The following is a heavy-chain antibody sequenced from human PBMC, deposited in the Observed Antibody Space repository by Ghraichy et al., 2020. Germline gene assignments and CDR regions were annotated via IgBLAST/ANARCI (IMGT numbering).Heavy chain of an antibody. CDR1: GGSISSSSYY. CDR2: IYYSGST. V-gene: IGHV4-39*01. J-gene: IGHJ6*03. D-gene: IGHD6-13*01. Sequence: SQTLSLTCTVSGGSISSSSYYWGWIRQPPGKGLEWIGSIYYSGSTYYNPSLKSRVTISVDTSKNQFSLKLSSVTAADTAVYYCARRGRSSWYGSYYYYYMDVWGKGTTVTVSS. CDR3: ARRGRSSWYGSYYYYYMDV.